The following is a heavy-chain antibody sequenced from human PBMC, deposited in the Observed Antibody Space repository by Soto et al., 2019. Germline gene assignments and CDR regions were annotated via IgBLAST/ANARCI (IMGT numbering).Heavy chain of an antibody. D-gene: IGHD3-10*01. J-gene: IGHJ6*02. CDR2: ISSSSSYI. Sequence: GESLKISCAASGFTFSSYSMNWVRQAPGKGLEWVSSISSSSSYIYYADSVKGRFTISRDNAKNSLYLQMNSLRAEDTAVYYCVNTMVRGYYGMDVWGQGTTVTVSS. CDR3: VNTMVRGYYGMDV. V-gene: IGHV3-21*01. CDR1: GFTFSSYS.